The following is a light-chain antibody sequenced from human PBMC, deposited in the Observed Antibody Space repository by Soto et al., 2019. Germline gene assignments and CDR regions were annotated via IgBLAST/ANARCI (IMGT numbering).Light chain of an antibody. V-gene: IGKV3-15*01. CDR2: GAS. J-gene: IGKJ1*01. Sequence: EVVMTQSPDTLSVSPGERATLSCRASQSVSSNLAWYQQKLGQAPRLLMYGASTRATGISARFSGSGSGTEFTLTISSLQSEDFAIYYCQQYNNWPRTFGQGTKVDIK. CDR3: QQYNNWPRT. CDR1: QSVSSN.